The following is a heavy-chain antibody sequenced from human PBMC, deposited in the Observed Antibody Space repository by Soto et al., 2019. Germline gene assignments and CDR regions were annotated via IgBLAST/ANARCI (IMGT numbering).Heavy chain of an antibody. CDR3: ARGNALDV. D-gene: IGHD3-10*01. Sequence: QGQLQQSGPGLVKPSQTLSLTCAISGDSVSSDITSWNWIRQSPSRGLEWLGRTYYRSKWFQDYAASVKSRITINPHTSNNQFALELNSMTPEDTAVSYCARGNALDVWGQGTVVTVSS. CDR2: TYYRSKWFQ. CDR1: GDSVSSDITS. V-gene: IGHV6-1*01. J-gene: IGHJ3*01.